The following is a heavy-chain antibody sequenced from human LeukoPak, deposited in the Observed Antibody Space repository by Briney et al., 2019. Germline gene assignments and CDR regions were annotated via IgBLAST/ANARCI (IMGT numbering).Heavy chain of an antibody. CDR2: IYYSGST. D-gene: IGHD1-1*01. CDR3: ARDRETGSFFDY. J-gene: IGHJ4*02. V-gene: IGHV4-30-4*08. Sequence: SETLSLTCTVSGGSISSGDYYWSWIRQPPGKGLEWIGYIYYSGSTYYNPSLKSRVTISVDTSKNQFSLKLSSVTAADTAVYYCARDRETGSFFDYWGQGTLVTVSS. CDR1: GGSISSGDYY.